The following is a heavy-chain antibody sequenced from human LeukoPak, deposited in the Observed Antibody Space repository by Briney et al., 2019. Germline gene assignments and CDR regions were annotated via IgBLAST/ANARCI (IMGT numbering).Heavy chain of an antibody. V-gene: IGHV3-11*04. CDR2: ISSSGSTI. CDR3: ERVGGYCSSTSCWGENWFDP. Sequence: PGGSLRLSCAASGFTFSDYYMSWIRQAPGKGLEWVSYISSSGSTIYYADSVKGRFTTSRDNAKNSLYLKMNSLRAEDTAVYYCERVGGYCSSTSCWGENWFDPWGQGTLVTVSS. D-gene: IGHD2-2*01. J-gene: IGHJ5*02. CDR1: GFTFSDYY.